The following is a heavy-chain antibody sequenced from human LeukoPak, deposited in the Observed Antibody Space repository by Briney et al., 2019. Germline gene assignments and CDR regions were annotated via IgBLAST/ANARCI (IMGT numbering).Heavy chain of an antibody. CDR1: GFTVSSNY. CDR3: AKGLRTGVGPYMGYHYYMDV. D-gene: IGHD3-16*01. Sequence: PGGSLRLSCAASGFTVSSNYMSWVRQAPGKGLEWVSVIYSGGSTYYADSVKGRFTISRDNSYNTVSLRMNSLRDEDTGVYYCAKGLRTGVGPYMGYHYYMDVWGKGATVTVSS. V-gene: IGHV3-53*01. J-gene: IGHJ6*03. CDR2: IYSGGST.